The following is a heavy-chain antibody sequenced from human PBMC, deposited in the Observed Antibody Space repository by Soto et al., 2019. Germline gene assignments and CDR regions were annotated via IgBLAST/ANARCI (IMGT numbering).Heavy chain of an antibody. D-gene: IGHD6-19*01. J-gene: IGHJ4*02. V-gene: IGHV1-58*01. CDR3: AADRGYSSGFLLDY. CDR1: GFTFTSSA. Sequence: SLKVSCKASGFTFTSSAVQWVRQARGQRLEWIGWIVVGSGNTNYAQKFQERVTITRDMSTSTAYMELSSLRSEDTAVYYCAADRGYSSGFLLDYWGQGTLVTVSS. CDR2: IVVGSGNT.